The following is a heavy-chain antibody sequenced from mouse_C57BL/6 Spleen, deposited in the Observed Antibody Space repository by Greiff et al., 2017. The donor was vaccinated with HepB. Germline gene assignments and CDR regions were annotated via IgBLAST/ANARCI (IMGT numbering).Heavy chain of an antibody. CDR3: GGGLGRAY. CDR2: IDPSDSYT. CDR1: GYTFTSYW. Sequence: QVQLQQPGAELVKPGASVKLSCKASGYTFTSYWMQWVKQRPGQGLEWIGEIDPSDSYTNYNQKFKGKATLTVDTSSSTAYMQLSSLTSEDSAVYYCGGGLGRAYWGKGTLVTVSA. D-gene: IGHD4-1*01. J-gene: IGHJ3*01. V-gene: IGHV1-50*01.